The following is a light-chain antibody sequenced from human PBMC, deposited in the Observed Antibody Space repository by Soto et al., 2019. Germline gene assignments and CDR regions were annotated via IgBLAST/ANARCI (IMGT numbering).Light chain of an antibody. V-gene: IGKV3-15*01. J-gene: IGKJ1*01. CDR3: QQYNNWPRT. CDR1: QSVSSN. Sequence: EIVMKQSPATLSVSRGERATLSCRASQSVSSNLSWYQQKPGQAPRLLIYGASTRATGIPARFSGSGSGTEFTLTISSMQSEDCAVYYCQQYNNWPRTFGQGTKVDI. CDR2: GAS.